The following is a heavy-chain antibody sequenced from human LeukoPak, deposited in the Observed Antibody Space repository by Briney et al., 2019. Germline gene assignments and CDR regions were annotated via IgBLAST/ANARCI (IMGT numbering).Heavy chain of an antibody. CDR1: GFTFNSYA. CDR3: AKDEGTMTAPY. Sequence: GGSLRLSCKASGFTFNSYAMSWVRQAPGKGLEWVSAISGSGASTFYADSVKGQFTISRDNSRSTVHLQMSSLRAEDTAIYYCAKDEGTMTAPYWGQGTLVTVSS. CDR2: ISGSGAST. J-gene: IGHJ4*02. V-gene: IGHV3-23*01.